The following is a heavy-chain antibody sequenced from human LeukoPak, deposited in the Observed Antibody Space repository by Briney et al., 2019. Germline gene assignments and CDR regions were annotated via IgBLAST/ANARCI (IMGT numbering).Heavy chain of an antibody. CDR2: IKSKTDGGTT. Sequence: GGSLRLSCAASGFTFSSYGMHWVRQAPGKGLEWVGRIKSKTDGGTTDYAAPVKGRFTISRDDSKNTLYLQMNSLKTEDTAVYYCTTSIVGASGYFDYWGQGTLVTVSS. V-gene: IGHV3-15*01. CDR1: GFTFSSYG. D-gene: IGHD1-26*01. CDR3: TTSIVGASGYFDY. J-gene: IGHJ4*02.